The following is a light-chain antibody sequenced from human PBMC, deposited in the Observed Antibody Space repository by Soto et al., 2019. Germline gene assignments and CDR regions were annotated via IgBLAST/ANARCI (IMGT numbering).Light chain of an antibody. CDR3: SSYTVTNFLSYV. V-gene: IGLV2-14*01. CDR1: SSDVGGYNY. Sequence: VLTQPASVSGSPGQSITISCTGSSSDVGGYNYVSWYQQHPGKAPKLIIYEVTYRPSGVSNRFSGSKSGNTASLTISGLQSEDEADYHCSSYTVTNFLSYVFGTGTKVTVL. CDR2: EVT. J-gene: IGLJ1*01.